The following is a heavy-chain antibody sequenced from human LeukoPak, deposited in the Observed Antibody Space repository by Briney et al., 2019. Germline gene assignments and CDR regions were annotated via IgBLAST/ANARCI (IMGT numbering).Heavy chain of an antibody. J-gene: IGHJ3*02. CDR2: IYYSGST. Sequence: PSETLSLTCTVSGGSISSSSYYWGWIRQPPGKGLEWIGSIYYSGSTYYNPSLKSRVTISVDTSKNQFSLKLSSVTAADTAVCYCARPGVGHDAFDIWGQGTMVTVSS. D-gene: IGHD3-10*01. CDR1: GGSISSSSYY. CDR3: ARPGVGHDAFDI. V-gene: IGHV4-39*01.